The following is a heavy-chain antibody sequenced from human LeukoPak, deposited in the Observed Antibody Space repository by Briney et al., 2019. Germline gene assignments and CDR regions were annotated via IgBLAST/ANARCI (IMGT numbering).Heavy chain of an antibody. Sequence: PSETLSLTCIVSGDYISESVSYWGWFRQSPGKGLEWIGSIYDSRTIYYNPSLNSRVTISAVTSKNQFSLQLNSVTAADTAVYYCARHDGRSGGTMGALDSWGQGSLVTVSS. J-gene: IGHJ4*02. CDR2: IYDSRTI. D-gene: IGHD4-23*01. CDR3: ARHDGRSGGTMGALDS. V-gene: IGHV4-39*01. CDR1: GDYISESVSY.